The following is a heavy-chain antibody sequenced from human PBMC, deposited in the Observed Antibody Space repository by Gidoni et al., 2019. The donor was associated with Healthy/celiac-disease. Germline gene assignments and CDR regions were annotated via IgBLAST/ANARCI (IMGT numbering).Heavy chain of an antibody. CDR3: ARDMWVEYSSSSDLYYYYYYMDV. J-gene: IGHJ6*03. Sequence: QVQLVESGGGLVKPGGSLRLSCAASGFTFSDYYMSWIRQAPGKGLEWVSYISSSGSTIYYADSVKGRFTISRDNAKNSLYLQMNSLRAEDTAVYYCARDMWVEYSSSSDLYYYYYYMDVWGKGTTVTVSS. CDR2: ISSSGSTI. D-gene: IGHD6-6*01. CDR1: GFTFSDYY. V-gene: IGHV3-11*01.